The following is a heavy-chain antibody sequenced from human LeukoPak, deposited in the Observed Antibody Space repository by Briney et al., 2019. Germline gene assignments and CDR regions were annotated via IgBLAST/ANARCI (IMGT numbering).Heavy chain of an antibody. D-gene: IGHD3-10*02. CDR1: GFTFSSYW. V-gene: IGHV3-74*01. J-gene: IGHJ4*02. CDR2: INSDGSSI. CDR3: ARAGCSGSSFDY. Sequence: GGSLRLSCAASGFTFSSYWMHWVRQAPGKGLVWVSRINSDGSSISYADSVKGRFTISRDNAKNTLYLQMNSLRAEDTAVYYCARAGCSGSSFDYWGQGTLVTVSS.